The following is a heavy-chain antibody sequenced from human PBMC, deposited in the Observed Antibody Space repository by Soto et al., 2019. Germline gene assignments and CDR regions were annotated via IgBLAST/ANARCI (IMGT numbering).Heavy chain of an antibody. CDR1: GESFSGYY. CDR3: ARHRYSGYDFDF. J-gene: IGHJ4*02. D-gene: IGHD5-12*01. CDR2: ISHWGST. Sequence: QEQLQQWGAGLLKPSETLSLTCAVFGESFSGYYWSWIRQPPGKGLEWIGEISHWGSTNYNPSLKSRVTISVDTSARHCFLRLISVTAADTAVYYCARHRYSGYDFDFWGQGTLVTVSS. V-gene: IGHV4-34*01.